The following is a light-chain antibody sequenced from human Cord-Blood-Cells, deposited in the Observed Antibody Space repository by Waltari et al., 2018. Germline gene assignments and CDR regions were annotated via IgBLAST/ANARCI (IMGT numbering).Light chain of an antibody. Sequence: QSALTQPPSVSGSPGQSVTISCTGTSSDVGSYHRVSWYQQPPGTAPKLMIYEVSNRPSGVPDRFSGSKSGNTASLTISGLQAEDEADYYCSSYTSSSIYVFGTGTKVTVL. CDR3: SSYTSSSIYV. CDR2: EVS. CDR1: SSDVGSYHR. V-gene: IGLV2-18*02. J-gene: IGLJ1*01.